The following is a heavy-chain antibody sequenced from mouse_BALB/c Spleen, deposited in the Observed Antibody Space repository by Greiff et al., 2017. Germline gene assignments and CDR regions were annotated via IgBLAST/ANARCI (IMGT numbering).Heavy chain of an antibody. D-gene: IGHD4-1*01. Sequence: EVKVEESGGGLVKPGGSLKLSCAASGFTFSSYAMSWVRQTPEKRLEWVATISSGGSYTYYPDSVKGRFTISRDNAKNTLYLQMSSLRSEDTAMYYCAELTGTWFAYWGQGTLVTVSA. J-gene: IGHJ3*01. CDR1: GFTFSSYA. CDR3: AELTGTWFAY. V-gene: IGHV5-9-3*01. CDR2: ISSGGSYT.